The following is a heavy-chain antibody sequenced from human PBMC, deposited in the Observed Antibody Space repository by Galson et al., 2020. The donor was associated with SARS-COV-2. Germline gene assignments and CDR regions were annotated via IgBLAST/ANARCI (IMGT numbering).Heavy chain of an antibody. CDR1: GESFSGYQ. V-gene: IGHV4-34*01. CDR3: VRARSKKGIYGGTFPNYYYYWYMDV. CDR2: VTHSGGT. J-gene: IGHJ6*03. D-gene: IGHD5-12*01. Sequence: SETLSLTCAVYGESFSGYQWNWIRQSPGKGLEWIGEVTHSGGTSYSPSLKSRVTLSADMSKNQFSLRLNSVTAADTAVYFCVRARSKKGIYGGTFPNYYYYWYMDVWGEGTTVTVSS.